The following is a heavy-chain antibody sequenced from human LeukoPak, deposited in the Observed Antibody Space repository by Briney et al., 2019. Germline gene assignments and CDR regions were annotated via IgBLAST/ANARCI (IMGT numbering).Heavy chain of an antibody. J-gene: IGHJ4*02. CDR3: ARDGSGTEADFYYFDF. Sequence: PGGSLRLYCTTSGFTFTTHKMNWVRQAPGKGLEWVSEISDDGNVIHYADSVKGRFTISRDNVKKSLFLQMNSLNDADTATYYCARDGSGTEADFYYFDFWGQGTLVTVSS. CDR2: ISDDGNVI. D-gene: IGHD6-19*01. CDR1: GFTFTTHK. V-gene: IGHV3-48*02.